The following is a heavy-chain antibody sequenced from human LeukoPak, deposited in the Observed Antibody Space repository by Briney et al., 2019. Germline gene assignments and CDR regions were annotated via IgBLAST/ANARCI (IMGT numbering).Heavy chain of an antibody. Sequence: ASVKVSCKASGYTFIGYYMHWVRQAPGQGLEWMGWINPNSGGTNYAQKFQGRVTMTRDTSISTAYMELSRLRSADTAVYYCARSQSSGWTGYWGQGTLVTVSS. CDR2: INPNSGGT. CDR3: ARSQSSGWTGY. CDR1: GYTFIGYY. D-gene: IGHD6-19*01. V-gene: IGHV1-2*02. J-gene: IGHJ4*02.